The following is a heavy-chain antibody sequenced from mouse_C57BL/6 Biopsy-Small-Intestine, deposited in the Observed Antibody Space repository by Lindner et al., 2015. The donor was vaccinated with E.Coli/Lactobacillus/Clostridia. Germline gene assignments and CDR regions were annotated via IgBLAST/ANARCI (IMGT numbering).Heavy chain of an antibody. CDR2: VNPNYGTT. Sequence: VQLQESGPELVKPGASVKISCKASGYSFTDYNMIWVKQSSGKSLEWIGVVNPNYGTTSYNQKLKGKATFTADTSSSTAYMQLSGLTSEDSAVYFCAKGGDYFDYWGQGTTLTVSS. J-gene: IGHJ2*01. V-gene: IGHV1-39*01. CDR3: AKGGDYFDY. CDR1: GYSFTDYN.